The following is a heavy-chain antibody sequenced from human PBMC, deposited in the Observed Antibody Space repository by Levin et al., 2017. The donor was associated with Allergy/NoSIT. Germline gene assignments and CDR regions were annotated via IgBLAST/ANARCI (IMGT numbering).Heavy chain of an antibody. D-gene: IGHD6-19*01. CDR2: ISYDASGK. J-gene: IGHJ4*02. V-gene: IGHV3-30*03. CDR3: ASVAGGFGSHYFDS. CDR1: GFSLTNHG. Sequence: GGSLRLSCAASGFSLTNHGMHWVRQAPGKGLEWVAVISYDASGKLYADSVKGRFTISRDTSRNTLFLQMSSLRPDDTAVYYCASVAGGFGSHYFDSWGQGTLVTVSS.